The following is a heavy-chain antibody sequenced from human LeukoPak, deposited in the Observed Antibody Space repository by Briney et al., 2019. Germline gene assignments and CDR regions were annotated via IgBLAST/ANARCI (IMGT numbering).Heavy chain of an antibody. CDR2: INPNSGDT. CDR3: ARDGYGGNSFDY. V-gene: IGHV1-2*02. J-gene: IGHJ4*02. D-gene: IGHD4-23*01. CDR1: GYTFTRYY. Sequence: ASVKVSCKPSGYTFTRYYMHWVRQAPGQGLEWMGWINPNSGDTNYAQKFQGRVTMTRDTAISTASMELSRLRSDDTAVYFCARDGYGGNSFDYWGQGTLVTVSS.